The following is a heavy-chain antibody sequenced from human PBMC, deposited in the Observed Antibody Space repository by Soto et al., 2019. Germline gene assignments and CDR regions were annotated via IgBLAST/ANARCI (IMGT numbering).Heavy chain of an antibody. CDR1: GDSVSSDNYY. CDR2: IYSSGST. V-gene: IGHV4-61*01. D-gene: IGHD5-18*01. J-gene: IGHJ4*02. CDR3: ARDIRGYSRGFDY. Sequence: SETLSLTCTVSGDSVSSDNYYWTWIRQPPGKGLEWIGYIYSSGSTNYNPSHKSRVTISLDTSTNPFSLKLTSVTAADTAVYYCARDIRGYSRGFDYWGQGALVTVSS.